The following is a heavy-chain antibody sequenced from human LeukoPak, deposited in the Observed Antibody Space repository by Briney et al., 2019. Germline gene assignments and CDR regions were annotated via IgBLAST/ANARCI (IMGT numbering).Heavy chain of an antibody. V-gene: IGHV3-33*06. J-gene: IGHJ4*02. CDR3: AKGHYYGSGSLDY. CDR1: GFTFSSYG. CDR2: IWYDGSNK. D-gene: IGHD3-10*01. Sequence: GGSLRLSCAASGFTFSSYGMHWVRQAPGKGLEWVAVIWYDGSNKYYADSVKGRFTISRDNSKNTLYLQMNSLRAEDTAVYYCAKGHYYGSGSLDYWGQGTLVTVSS.